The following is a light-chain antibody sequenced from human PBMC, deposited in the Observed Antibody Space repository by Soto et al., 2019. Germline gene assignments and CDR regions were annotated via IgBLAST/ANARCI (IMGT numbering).Light chain of an antibody. CDR2: DVS. CDR3: SSYTSSSTFVV. Sequence: QSVLTQPPSVSGSPGQSVTISCTGTSSDVGSYNRVSWYQQPPGTAPKLIIYDVSNRPSGVPDRFSGSKSGNTASLTISGLQAEDEADYYCSSYTSSSTFVVFGGGTKLTVL. V-gene: IGLV2-18*02. J-gene: IGLJ2*01. CDR1: SSDVGSYNR.